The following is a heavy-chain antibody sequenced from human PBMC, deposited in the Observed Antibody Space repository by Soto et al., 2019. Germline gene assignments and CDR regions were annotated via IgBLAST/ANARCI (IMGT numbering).Heavy chain of an antibody. CDR3: ARGKKSRGTLGDFYWLLYSGNNWFDP. CDR2: TYYRSKWYN. Sequence: SQTLSLTCAISGDSVSSNSAAWNWIRQSPSRGLEWLGRTYYRSKWYNDYAVSVKSRITINPDTSKNQFSLQLNSVTPEDTAVYYCARGKKSRGTLGDFYWLLYSGNNWFDPWGQGTLVTVSS. D-gene: IGHD3-9*01. V-gene: IGHV6-1*01. CDR1: GDSVSSNSAA. J-gene: IGHJ5*02.